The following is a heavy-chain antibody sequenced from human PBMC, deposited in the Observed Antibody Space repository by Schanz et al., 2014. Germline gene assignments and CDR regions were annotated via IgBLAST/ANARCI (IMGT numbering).Heavy chain of an antibody. CDR2: VHPSGTT. Sequence: QVHLQQWGAGLLQPSETLSLTCGVGGVSFSFYYWSWVRQPPGKGLEWIGEVHPSGTTNYNPSLSLRVTMAVAASKTQSSLNLTPVPAADTALYSWARHIDRFGASHFDFWGQGILVTVSS. D-gene: IGHD2-21*01. CDR3: ARHIDRFGASHFDF. V-gene: IGHV4-34*02. CDR1: GVSFSFYY. J-gene: IGHJ4*02.